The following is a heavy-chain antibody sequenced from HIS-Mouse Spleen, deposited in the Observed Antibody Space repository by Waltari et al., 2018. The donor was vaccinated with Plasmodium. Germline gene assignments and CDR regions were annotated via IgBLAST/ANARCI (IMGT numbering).Heavy chain of an antibody. CDR2: IKHSGIT. Sequence: QVQLQQWCAGLLKPSETLSLTCAVYGGSFSGYYWSGIRPPPEKGLEWIGEIKHSGITNYDPARKIRVTRSVGTSKNKSSLELGFVTAADTAVYYCARGRRIVVVTAPRGFFDYWGQGTLVTVSS. V-gene: IGHV4-34*01. J-gene: IGHJ4*02. CDR3: ARGRRIVVVTAPRGFFDY. CDR1: GGSFSGYY. D-gene: IGHD2-21*02.